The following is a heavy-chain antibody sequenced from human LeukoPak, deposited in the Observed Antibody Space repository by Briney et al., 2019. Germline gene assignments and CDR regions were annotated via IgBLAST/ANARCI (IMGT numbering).Heavy chain of an antibody. Sequence: ASVKVSCKASGYTFTSYGISWVRQAPGQGLEWMGWISAYNGNTNYAQKLQGRVTMTTDTSTSTAYMELRSLGSDDTAVYYCARDGGHYDILTGLDYWGQGTLVTVSS. V-gene: IGHV1-18*04. CDR1: GYTFTSYG. J-gene: IGHJ4*02. CDR2: ISAYNGNT. D-gene: IGHD3-9*01. CDR3: ARDGGHYDILTGLDY.